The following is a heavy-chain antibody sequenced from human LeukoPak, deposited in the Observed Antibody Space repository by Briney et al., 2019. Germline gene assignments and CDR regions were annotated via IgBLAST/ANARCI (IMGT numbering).Heavy chain of an antibody. V-gene: IGHV3-11*01. CDR3: ARDKYYDSSGYYILTYYFDY. J-gene: IGHJ4*02. Sequence: GGSLRLSCAASGFTFSDYYMSWIRQAPGKGLEWVSYISRSGSTIYYADSVKGRFTISRDNAKNSLYLQMNSLRAEDTAVYYCARDKYYDSSGYYILTYYFDYWGQGTLVTVSS. CDR2: ISRSGSTI. D-gene: IGHD3-22*01. CDR1: GFTFSDYY.